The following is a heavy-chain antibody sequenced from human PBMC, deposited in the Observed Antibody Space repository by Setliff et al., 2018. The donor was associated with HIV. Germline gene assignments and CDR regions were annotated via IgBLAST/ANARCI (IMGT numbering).Heavy chain of an antibody. CDR2: TSHSGKT. D-gene: IGHD2-2*01. J-gene: IGHJ4*02. V-gene: IGHV4-34*01. CDR1: GGSFSGY. Sequence: PSETLSLTCAVYGGSFSGYWSWIRQPPGQGLEWIGETSHSGKTNYNPSLKSRVTISVGTSKNQFSLKLTSVTAADTAVYYCVTSSSWSSRLNFWGPGMLVTVSS. CDR3: VTSSSWSSRLNF.